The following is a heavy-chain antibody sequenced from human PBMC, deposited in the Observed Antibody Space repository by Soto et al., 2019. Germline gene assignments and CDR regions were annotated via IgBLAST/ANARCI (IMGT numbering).Heavy chain of an antibody. Sequence: ESGGGLVQPGGSLRLSCAASGFTFSSYDMHWVRQATGKGLEWVSAIGTAGDTYYPGSVKGRFTISRENAKNSLYLQMNSLRAEDTAVYYCARAEQLLWFGTGAGHGAFDIWGQGTMVTVSS. D-gene: IGHD3-10*01. V-gene: IGHV3-13*01. CDR1: GFTFSSYD. J-gene: IGHJ3*02. CDR3: ARAEQLLWFGTGAGHGAFDI. CDR2: IGTAGDT.